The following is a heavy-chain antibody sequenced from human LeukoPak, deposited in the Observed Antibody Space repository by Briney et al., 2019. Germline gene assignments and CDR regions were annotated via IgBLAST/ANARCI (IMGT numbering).Heavy chain of an antibody. Sequence: GGSLRLSCAASGFTFSNYAMHWVRQAPGKGLEWVSYISSSSSTIYYADSVKGRFTISRDNAKNSLYLQMNSLRAEDTAVYYCARDAPMTKADYWGQGTLVTVSS. CDR2: ISSSSSTI. V-gene: IGHV3-48*04. D-gene: IGHD4-11*01. CDR3: ARDAPMTKADY. CDR1: GFTFSNYA. J-gene: IGHJ4*02.